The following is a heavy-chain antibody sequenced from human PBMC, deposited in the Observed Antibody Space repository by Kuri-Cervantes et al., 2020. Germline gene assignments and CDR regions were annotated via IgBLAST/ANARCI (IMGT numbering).Heavy chain of an antibody. J-gene: IGHJ4*02. V-gene: IGHV3-23*01. CDR1: KFTLDSYG. CDR3: AKAGCTFTSCYLNV. Sequence: GESLKISCTTSKFTLDSYGMNWVRQAPGKGLEWVSVIGGSGGPTYNADSVEGRFTISRDDSKNIMYLQMNSLRAEDTAVYYCAKAGCTFTSCYLNVWGQGTLVTVSS. CDR2: IGGSGGPT. D-gene: IGHD2-2*01.